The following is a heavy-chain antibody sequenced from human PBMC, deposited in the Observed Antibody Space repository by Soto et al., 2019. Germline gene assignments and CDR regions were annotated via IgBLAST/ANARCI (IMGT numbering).Heavy chain of an antibody. D-gene: IGHD3-10*01. Sequence: SETLSLTCTVSGGSISSYYWSWIRQPPGKGLEWIGYIYYSGSTNYNPSLKSRVTISADKSISTAYLQWSSLKASDTAMYYCARTMVRGVIIKTSLDPWGQGTLVTVSS. CDR1: GGSISSYY. J-gene: IGHJ5*02. V-gene: IGHV4-59*12. CDR2: IYYSGST. CDR3: ARTMVRGVIIKTSLDP.